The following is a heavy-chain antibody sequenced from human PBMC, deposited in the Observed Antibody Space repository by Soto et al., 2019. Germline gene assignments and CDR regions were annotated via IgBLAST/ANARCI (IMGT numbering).Heavy chain of an antibody. V-gene: IGHV1-8*01. CDR2: MNPNTGNS. J-gene: IGHJ4*02. D-gene: IGHD1-1*01. CDR1: GYTFTSYD. CDR3: ARRAEANGWNGFGADKYYFDF. Sequence: QVQLVQSGAEVRKPGASVKVSCEASGYTFTSYDIYWVRQATGQGLEWMGWMNPNTGNSGYAQKCQGRVTMTSDTFISTAHMELSSLRSEDTAVYSCARRAEANGWNGFGADKYYFDFWGQGTLVTVSS.